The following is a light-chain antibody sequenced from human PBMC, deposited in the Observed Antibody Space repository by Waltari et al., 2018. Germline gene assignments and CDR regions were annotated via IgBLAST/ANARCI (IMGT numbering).Light chain of an antibody. CDR2: KVS. V-gene: IGKV1-5*03. CDR1: QSLNDW. J-gene: IGKJ1*01. CDR3: QQYNSYSWT. Sequence: DIQMTQSPSTLSASVGARVTITCRASQSLNDWLAWYQQKPGKAPKVLIHKVSNLESGVPSRFSGSGSGTEFTLTISGLQPDDFATYYCQQYNSYSWTFGQGTRVEVK.